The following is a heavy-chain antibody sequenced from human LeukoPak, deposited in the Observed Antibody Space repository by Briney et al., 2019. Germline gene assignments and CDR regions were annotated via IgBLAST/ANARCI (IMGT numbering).Heavy chain of an antibody. V-gene: IGHV1-69*13. CDR3: ARVAASRSSPPWFDP. J-gene: IGHJ5*02. CDR1: GGTFSSYA. CDR2: IIPIFGTA. Sequence: SVKVSCKASGGTFSSYAISWVRQAPGQGLEWMGGIIPIFGTANYAQKFQGRVTITADESTSTAYMELSSLISEDTAVYYCARVAASRSSPPWFDPWGQGTLVTVSS. D-gene: IGHD6-6*01.